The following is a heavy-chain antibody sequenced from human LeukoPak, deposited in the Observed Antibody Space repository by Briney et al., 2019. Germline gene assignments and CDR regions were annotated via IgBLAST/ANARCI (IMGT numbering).Heavy chain of an antibody. V-gene: IGHV3-48*04. CDR1: GFTLSSYS. Sequence: GRSLRLSCAVSGFTLSSYSMNWVRPAPGRGLEWVLYISSSGSTIYYAGSVKGRFPCSRDNAKNSLYLQMNSLRAEDTAVYYCARDGGVTGTTDYWGQGTLVTVSS. D-gene: IGHD1-20*01. CDR3: ARDGGVTGTTDY. CDR2: ISSSGSTI. J-gene: IGHJ4*02.